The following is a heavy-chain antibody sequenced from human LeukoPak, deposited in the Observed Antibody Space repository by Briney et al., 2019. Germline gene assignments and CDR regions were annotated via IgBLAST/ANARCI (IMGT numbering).Heavy chain of an antibody. Sequence: GGSLRLSCAASGFTFSSFWMHWVRQAPGKGLVWVSRINSDGSSTIYADSVKGRFTISRDNAKNTLYLQMNSLRAEDTALYYCARGATGTTFDYWGQGTLVTVSS. D-gene: IGHD1-1*01. V-gene: IGHV3-74*01. J-gene: IGHJ4*02. CDR2: INSDGSST. CDR1: GFTFSSFW. CDR3: ARGATGTTFDY.